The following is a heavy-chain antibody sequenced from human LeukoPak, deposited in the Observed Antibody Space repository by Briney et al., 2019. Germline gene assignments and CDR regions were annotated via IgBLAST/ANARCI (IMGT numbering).Heavy chain of an antibody. CDR3: ARDRRAGWFDP. J-gene: IGHJ5*02. V-gene: IGHV3-21*01. Sequence: PGGSLRLSCVASGFXFSSYSINWVRQAPGKGLEWVSSISSSSSYIYYADSVKGRFTISRDNAKNSLYLQMNSLRAEDTAVYYCARDRRAGWFDPWGQGTLVTVSS. CDR1: GFXFSSYS. CDR2: ISSSSSYI. D-gene: IGHD6-13*01.